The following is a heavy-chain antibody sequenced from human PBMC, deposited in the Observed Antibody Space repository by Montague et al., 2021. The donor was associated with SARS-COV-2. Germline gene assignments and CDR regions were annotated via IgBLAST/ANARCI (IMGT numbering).Heavy chain of an antibody. D-gene: IGHD2-2*01. Sequence: SETLSLTCGVSGGSINSYYWSWIRQPAGKGLEWIGRIYTSGRTNHSPSLKSRVTISVDTSRNHLSLKLTSVTAADTAVYYCARDSRTSGLGYWYHGLDVWGQGTTVIVSS. V-gene: IGHV4-4*07. CDR3: ARDSRTSGLGYWYHGLDV. CDR2: IYTSGRT. J-gene: IGHJ6*02. CDR1: GGSINSYY.